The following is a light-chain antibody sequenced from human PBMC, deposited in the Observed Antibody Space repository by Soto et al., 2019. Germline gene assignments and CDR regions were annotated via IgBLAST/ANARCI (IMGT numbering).Light chain of an antibody. CDR3: QQYNNWPRT. Sequence: EIVMTQSPATLSVSPGERATLSCRASQSVSSNLAWYQQKPGQAPRLLIYGAFTRATGIPVRFSGSGSGTEFPLTISLLQSEDFAVYYCQQYNNWPRTFGQGTKVEIK. CDR2: GAF. V-gene: IGKV3-15*01. J-gene: IGKJ1*01. CDR1: QSVSSN.